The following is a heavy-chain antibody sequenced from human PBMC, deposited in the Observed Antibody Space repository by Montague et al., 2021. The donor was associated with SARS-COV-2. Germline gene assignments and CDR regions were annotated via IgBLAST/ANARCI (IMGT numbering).Heavy chain of an antibody. J-gene: IGHJ4*02. CDR2: ISGSGGT. D-gene: IGHD1-1*01. Sequence: SLRLSCPASGFTFNTYGMSWFRQAPGQGLEWVSCISGSGGTYYAASVKGRFAISRDTSNNTLYLQMNSLRAEDTAIYYCATQRGTITTTFDYWGQGTLVTVSS. CDR3: ATQRGTITTTFDY. CDR1: GFTFNTYG. V-gene: IGHV3-23*01.